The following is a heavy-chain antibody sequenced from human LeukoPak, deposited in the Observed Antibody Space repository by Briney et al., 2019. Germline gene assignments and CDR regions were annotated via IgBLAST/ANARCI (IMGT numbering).Heavy chain of an antibody. J-gene: IGHJ5*02. CDR2: MYYSGNT. D-gene: IGHD3-3*01. CDR1: GGSISSDSHY. Sequence: SETLSLTCIVSGGSISSDSHYWGWIRQPPGKGLEWIGTMYYSGNTYYNPSLKSRVTISVDASKNQFSLRLSSVTAADTAVYYCARGRYDFWSGFNWFDPWGQGTLVTVSS. CDR3: ARGRYDFWSGFNWFDP. V-gene: IGHV4-39*01.